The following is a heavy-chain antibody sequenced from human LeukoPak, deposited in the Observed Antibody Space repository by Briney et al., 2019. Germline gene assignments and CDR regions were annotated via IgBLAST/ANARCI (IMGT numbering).Heavy chain of an antibody. CDR1: GFTFRSYA. J-gene: IGHJ4*02. D-gene: IGHD5-12*01. CDR2: ISYDARIE. Sequence: PGGSLRLSCAASGFTFRSYAMHWVRQAPGKGLEWVAVISYDARIEHYAASVKGRFTISRDNSKNTLYLQMTSLRTEDTAVYYCTRFRNVRRGSDGYFFDYWGQGTLVTVSS. CDR3: TRFRNVRRGSDGYFFDY. V-gene: IGHV3-30*04.